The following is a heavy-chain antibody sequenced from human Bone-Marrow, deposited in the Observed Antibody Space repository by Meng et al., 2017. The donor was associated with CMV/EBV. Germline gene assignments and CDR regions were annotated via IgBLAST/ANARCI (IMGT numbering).Heavy chain of an antibody. CDR3: ARSIGSRYPHYGLDV. J-gene: IGHJ6*02. V-gene: IGHV1-18*01. Sequence: ASVKVSCKASGYTFTKYGINWVRQAPGQGLEWMGWISAYNGNTSNAQKFQGRVTMTTDTYMRIDYMELRSLRSDDTAVYYCARSIGSRYPHYGLDVWGQGTTVTVSS. CDR1: GYTFTKYG. D-gene: IGHD6-6*01. CDR2: ISAYNGNT.